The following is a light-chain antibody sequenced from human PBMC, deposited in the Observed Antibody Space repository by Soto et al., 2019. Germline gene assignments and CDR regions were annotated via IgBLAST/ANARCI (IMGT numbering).Light chain of an antibody. CDR3: QQRSDRPST. Sequence: EIGLTQSPATLSLSPGNRATLSCRASESVSRYLAWYQQKPGQAPRLLIYDASSRAAGIPARFIGSGSGTDFTLTITSLEPEDFAVYYCQQRSDRPSTFGGGTKVEIK. CDR2: DAS. V-gene: IGKV3-11*01. CDR1: ESVSRY. J-gene: IGKJ4*01.